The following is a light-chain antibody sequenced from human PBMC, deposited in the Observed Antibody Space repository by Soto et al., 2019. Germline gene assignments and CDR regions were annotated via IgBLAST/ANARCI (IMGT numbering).Light chain of an antibody. CDR1: QSVLYSPNNRNY. CDR3: QQYYSTPPT. V-gene: IGKV4-1*01. CDR2: WAS. J-gene: IGKJ1*01. Sequence: DIVMTQSPDSLAVSLGERATINCKSSQSVLYSPNNRNYLAWYQQKPGQPPKLLIYWASTRESGVPDRFSGSGSETDFTLTISSLQAEDVAVYYCQQYYSTPPTFGQGTKVEI.